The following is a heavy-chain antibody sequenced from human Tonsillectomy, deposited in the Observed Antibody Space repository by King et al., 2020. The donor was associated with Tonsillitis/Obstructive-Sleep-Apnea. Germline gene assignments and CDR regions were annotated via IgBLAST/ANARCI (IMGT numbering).Heavy chain of an antibody. CDR2: IYSGGST. Sequence: VQLVESGGGLVHPGGSLRLSCAASGFTVSSNYMSWVRQAPGKGLEGVAVIYSGGSTYYADSLKGGFTIYRDNSNNTLSLQMNSLGAEDTAVYYCARGPSSGSSYYFHYWGQGPLVTVSS. V-gene: IGHV3-66*01. CDR3: ARGPSSGSSYYFHY. D-gene: IGHD6-6*01. J-gene: IGHJ4*02. CDR1: GFTVSSNY.